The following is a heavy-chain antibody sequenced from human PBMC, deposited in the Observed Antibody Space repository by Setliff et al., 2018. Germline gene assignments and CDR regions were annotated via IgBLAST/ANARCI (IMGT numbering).Heavy chain of an antibody. J-gene: IGHJ2*01. CDR2: IFYSGRT. CDR1: GASITNINYY. Sequence: SETLSLTCTVSGASITNINYYWGLIRQPPGKGLEWIGSIFYSGRTFYNPSLKSRVTISVDTTKNQFSLRLTSVTAADTAVYYCARNPASFQYSFDHWGRGTLVTVSS. V-gene: IGHV4-39*07. D-gene: IGHD6-6*01. CDR3: ARNPASFQYSFDH.